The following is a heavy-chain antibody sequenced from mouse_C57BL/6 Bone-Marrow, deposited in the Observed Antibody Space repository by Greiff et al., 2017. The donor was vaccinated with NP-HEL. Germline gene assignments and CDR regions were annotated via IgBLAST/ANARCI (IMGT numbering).Heavy chain of an antibody. Sequence: QVQLKQPGAELVKPGASVKLSCKASGYTFTSYWMHWVKQRPGQGLEWIGMIHPNSGSTNYNEKFKSKATLTVDKSSSTAYMQLSSLTSEDSAVYYCARGRWSFAYWGQGTLVTVSA. CDR1: GYTFTSYW. CDR2: IHPNSGST. V-gene: IGHV1-64*01. D-gene: IGHD2-3*01. CDR3: ARGRWSFAY. J-gene: IGHJ3*01.